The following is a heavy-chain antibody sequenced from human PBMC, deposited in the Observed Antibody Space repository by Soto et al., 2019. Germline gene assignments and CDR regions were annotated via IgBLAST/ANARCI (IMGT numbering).Heavy chain of an antibody. CDR3: ARHRTTSRWIRMSV. D-gene: IGHD6-13*01. CDR2: IYPADSDT. V-gene: IGHV5-51*01. Sequence: GASLKISCKASGYTFTNYRIGWVRQMPGKGLEWMGLIYPADSDTTYSPSFQGQVSISADRSIRSAFLQWSSLKASDTAIYYCARHRTTSRWIRMSVRAHSTTVTVSS. J-gene: IGHJ6*02. CDR1: GYTFTNYR.